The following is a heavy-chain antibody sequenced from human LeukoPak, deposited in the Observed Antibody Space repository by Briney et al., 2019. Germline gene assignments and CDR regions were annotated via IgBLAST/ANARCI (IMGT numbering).Heavy chain of an antibody. V-gene: IGHV4-59*01. CDR2: IYYSGST. CDR3: AAYDYSNSYYFDY. J-gene: IGHJ4*02. D-gene: IGHD4-11*01. CDR1: GGSISSYY. Sequence: SETLSLTCAVYGGSISSYYWSWIRQPPGKGLEWIGYIYYSGSTNYNLSLKSRVTTSVDTSKNQFSLKLSSVTAADTAVYYCAAYDYSNSYYFDYWGQGTLVTVSS.